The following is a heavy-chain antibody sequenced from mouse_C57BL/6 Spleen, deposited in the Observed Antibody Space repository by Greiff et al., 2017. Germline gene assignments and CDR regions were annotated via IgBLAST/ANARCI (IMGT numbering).Heavy chain of an antibody. D-gene: IGHD3-2*02. CDR2: IDPSDSET. Sequence: QVQLKQPGAELVRPGSSVKLSCKASGYTFTSYWMHWVKQRPIQGLEWIGNIDPSDSETNYNQKFKDKATLTVDKSSSTAYMQLSSLTSEDSAVYYCASSSSGYPYYAMDYWGQGTSVTVSS. J-gene: IGHJ4*01. CDR3: ASSSSGYPYYAMDY. CDR1: GYTFTSYW. V-gene: IGHV1-52*01.